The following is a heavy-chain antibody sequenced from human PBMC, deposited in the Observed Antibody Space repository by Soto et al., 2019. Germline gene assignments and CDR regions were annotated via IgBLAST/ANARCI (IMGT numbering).Heavy chain of an antibody. D-gene: IGHD2-8*01. J-gene: IGHJ5*02. CDR3: ARANMLYYLYPRSGWFDP. CDR1: GGSLSGFR. Sequence: QVQLHQWGAGLLKASETLSLTCEVSGGSLSGFRWTWIRQPPGKELEWMGDINYSGSANYNPSLKSRVIISLDSSKNQFSLKLTAVTAADTAVYYCARANMLYYLYPRSGWFDPWGQGTLVTVSS. V-gene: IGHV4-34*01. CDR2: INYSGSA.